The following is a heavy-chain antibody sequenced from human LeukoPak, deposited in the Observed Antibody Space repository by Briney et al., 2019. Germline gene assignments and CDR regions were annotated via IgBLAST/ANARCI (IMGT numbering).Heavy chain of an antibody. CDR1: GFTFDEYG. V-gene: IGHV3-9*01. D-gene: IGHD3-10*01. CDR3: AKGGGSGYYYYGMDV. J-gene: IGHJ6*02. CDR2: ISWNRGSI. Sequence: GGSLRLSWAASGFTFDEYGMHWVRQAPGKGLEWVSGISWNRGSIGYADSVKGRFTISRDNAKNSLYLQMNSLRAEDTALYYCAKGGGSGYYYYGMDVWGQGTTVTVSS.